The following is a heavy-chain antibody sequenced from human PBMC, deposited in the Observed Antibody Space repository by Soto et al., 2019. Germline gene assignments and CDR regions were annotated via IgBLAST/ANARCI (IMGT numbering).Heavy chain of an antibody. J-gene: IGHJ4*02. CDR3: AADWSNRPFDF. CDR1: GFTLTSAD. Sequence: QMQLVQSGPEVTKPGTSVKVSCKASGFTLTSADVQWVRQTRGQRLEWIGWIVGGSGSTNYAQQFQGRLAITRDMSTSTVYMELSSLRSEDTAVYYCAADWSNRPFDFWGQGTLVTVSS. V-gene: IGHV1-58*01. D-gene: IGHD3-3*01. CDR2: IVGGSGST.